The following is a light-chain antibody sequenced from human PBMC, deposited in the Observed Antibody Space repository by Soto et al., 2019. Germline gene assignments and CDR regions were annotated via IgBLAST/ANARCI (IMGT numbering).Light chain of an antibody. CDR3: AAWDDSLSRYV. V-gene: IGLV1-47*01. CDR1: SSNIGSNY. CDR2: RNN. Sequence: QAVVTQPPSASGTPGQRVTISCSGSSSNIGSNYVYWYQQLPGTAPKLLIYRNNQRPSGVPDRFSGSKSGTSASLAISGLRSEDEADYYCAAWDDSLSRYVFGTGTKLTVL. J-gene: IGLJ1*01.